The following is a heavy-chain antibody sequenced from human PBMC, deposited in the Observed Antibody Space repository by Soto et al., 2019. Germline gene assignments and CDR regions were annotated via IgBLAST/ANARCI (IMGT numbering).Heavy chain of an antibody. J-gene: IGHJ4*02. V-gene: IGHV3-30-3*01. CDR2: ISYDGSNK. CDR1: GFTFISYA. Sequence: GGSLRLSCAASGFTFISYAMHWVRQAPGKGLEWVAVISYDGSNKYYADSVKGRFTISRDNSKNTLYLQMNSLRAEDTAVYYCARGLFRGYSYGYADYWGQGTLVTVSS. D-gene: IGHD5-18*01. CDR3: ARGLFRGYSYGYADY.